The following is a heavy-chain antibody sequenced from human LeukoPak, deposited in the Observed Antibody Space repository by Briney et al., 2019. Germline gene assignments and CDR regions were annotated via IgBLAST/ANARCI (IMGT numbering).Heavy chain of an antibody. D-gene: IGHD2-21*01. J-gene: IGHJ5*02. CDR2: IYYSGST. CDR1: GGSISSSSYY. Sequence: SETLSLTCTVSGGSISSSSYYWGWIRQPPGRGLEWIGSIYYSGSTYYNPSLKSRVTISVDTSKNQFSLKLSSVSAADTAVYYCARRIVVVSTPADWFDPWGQGTLVTVSS. CDR3: ARRIVVVSTPADWFDP. V-gene: IGHV4-39*01.